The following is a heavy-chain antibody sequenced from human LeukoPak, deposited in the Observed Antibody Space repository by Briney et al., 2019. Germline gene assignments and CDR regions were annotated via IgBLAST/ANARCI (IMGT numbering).Heavy chain of an antibody. J-gene: IGHJ5*02. D-gene: IGHD2-2*01. V-gene: IGHV3-74*01. Sequence: GGSLRLSCAASGSTFSTYWMHWVRQAPGKGLVWVSRVSADGSSTTYADSVKDRFTISRDNAKNTLYLQMNSLRAEDTAIYYCARGPISSNPGTWGQGTLVTVSS. CDR2: VSADGSST. CDR1: GSTFSTYW. CDR3: ARGPISSNPGT.